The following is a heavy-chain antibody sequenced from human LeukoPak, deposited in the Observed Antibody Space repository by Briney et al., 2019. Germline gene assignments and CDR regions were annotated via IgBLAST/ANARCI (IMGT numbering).Heavy chain of an antibody. V-gene: IGHV4-34*08. Sequence: SGTLSLTCAVYGWTFSGYYWSWIRQPPGKGLEWIGEIDHSGSTNYNPSLKSRVIISVDTSKNQFSLKVNSVTAADTAVYYCASRRDGYVNPFDCWGQGTQVTVSS. CDR1: GWTFSGYY. J-gene: IGHJ4*02. CDR2: IDHSGST. CDR3: ASRRDGYVNPFDC. D-gene: IGHD5-24*01.